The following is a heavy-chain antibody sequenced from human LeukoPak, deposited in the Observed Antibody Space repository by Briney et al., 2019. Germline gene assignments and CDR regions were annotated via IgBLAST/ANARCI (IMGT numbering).Heavy chain of an antibody. Sequence: PGGSLRLSCAASGFTFSSYGMHWVRQAPGKGLEWVAVISYDGSSKYYADSVKGRFTISRDNSKNTLYLQMNSLRAEDAAVYYCAKDLESPGEYWGQGTLVTVSS. V-gene: IGHV3-30*18. CDR2: ISYDGSSK. J-gene: IGHJ4*02. CDR1: GFTFSSYG. CDR3: AKDLESPGEY. D-gene: IGHD3-16*01.